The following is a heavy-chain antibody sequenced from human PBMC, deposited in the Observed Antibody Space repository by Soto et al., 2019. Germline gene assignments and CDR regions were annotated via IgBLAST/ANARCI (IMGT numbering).Heavy chain of an antibody. Sequence: GGSLRLSCAASGFTFSSYSMNWVRQAPGKGLEWVSYISSSSSTIYYADSVKGRFTISRDNAKNALYLQMNSLRDEDTAVYYCARGLYVDSYDFDIWGQGTMVTVSS. CDR3: ARGLYVDSYDFDI. J-gene: IGHJ3*02. CDR2: ISSSSSTI. D-gene: IGHD3-10*02. V-gene: IGHV3-48*02. CDR1: GFTFSSYS.